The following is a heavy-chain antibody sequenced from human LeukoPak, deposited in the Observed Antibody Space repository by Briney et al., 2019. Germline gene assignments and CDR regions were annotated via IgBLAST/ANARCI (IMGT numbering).Heavy chain of an antibody. V-gene: IGHV4-59*08. Sequence: PSETLSLTCTVSGGSISGYYWSWIRQPPGKGLECIGYIYYSGSTNYNPSLKSRVTISVDTSRKQFSLKLTSVTAADTAVYYCAKVSDRDSSGYYWGFEYWGQGTLVTVSS. CDR3: AKVSDRDSSGYYWGFEY. D-gene: IGHD3-22*01. CDR2: IYYSGST. CDR1: GGSISGYY. J-gene: IGHJ4*02.